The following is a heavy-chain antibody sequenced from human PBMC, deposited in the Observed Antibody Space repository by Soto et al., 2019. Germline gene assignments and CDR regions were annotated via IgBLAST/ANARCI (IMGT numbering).Heavy chain of an antibody. CDR3: ARLLPPPIAARWGRTGRWLDY. D-gene: IGHD6-6*01. CDR1: GYTFTSYD. J-gene: IGHJ4*02. CDR2: MNPNSGNT. Sequence: ASVKVSCKASGYTFTSYDINWVRQATGQGLEWMGWMNPNSGNTGYAQKFQGRVTMTRNTSISTAYMELSSLRSEDTAVYYCARLLPPPIAARWGRTGRWLDYWGQGTLVTVSS. V-gene: IGHV1-8*01.